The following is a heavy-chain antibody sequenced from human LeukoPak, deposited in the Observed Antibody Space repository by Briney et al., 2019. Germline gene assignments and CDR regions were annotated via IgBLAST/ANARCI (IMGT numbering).Heavy chain of an antibody. CDR3: ARDGSKSCSGGSCYLNWFDP. Sequence: PGGSLRLSCGASGFSFSDYWMTWVRQAPGKGLEWVANINQDGSEEYYVASVKGRFTISRDNAKNSLYLQMTSLRAEDTAVYYCARDGSKSCSGGSCYLNWFDPWGQRTLVTVSS. CDR2: INQDGSEE. CDR1: GFSFSDYW. D-gene: IGHD2-15*01. J-gene: IGHJ5*02. V-gene: IGHV3-7*01.